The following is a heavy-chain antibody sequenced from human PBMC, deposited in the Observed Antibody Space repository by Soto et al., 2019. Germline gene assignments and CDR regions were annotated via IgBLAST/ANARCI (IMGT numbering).Heavy chain of an antibody. Sequence: EVQLVESGGGLVKPGGSLRLSGVASGFTFSGYSINWVRQAPGKGLEWGSYISGPSIYIYYADSVKGRFTISRDNAKSAVYLQMNSLRAEDTAVYYCARGFRNGFNVWGQGTTVSVSS. D-gene: IGHD2-8*01. V-gene: IGHV3-21*01. J-gene: IGHJ6*02. CDR1: GFTFSGYS. CDR2: ISGPSIYI. CDR3: ARGFRNGFNV.